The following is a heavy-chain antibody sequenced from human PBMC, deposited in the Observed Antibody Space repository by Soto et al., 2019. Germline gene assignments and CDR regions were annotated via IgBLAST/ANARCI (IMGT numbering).Heavy chain of an antibody. CDR1: GYTFTSYY. J-gene: IGHJ4*02. CDR3: ARAGVSKGDAYYYDSSGYPPPPASFDY. D-gene: IGHD3-22*01. CDR2: INPSGGST. V-gene: IGHV1-46*01. Sequence: WASVKVSCKASGYTFTSYYMHWVRQAPGQGLEWMGIINPSGGSTSYAQKFQGRVTMTRDTSTSTVYMELSSLRSEDTAVYYCARAGVSKGDAYYYDSSGYPPPPASFDYWGQGTLVTVSS.